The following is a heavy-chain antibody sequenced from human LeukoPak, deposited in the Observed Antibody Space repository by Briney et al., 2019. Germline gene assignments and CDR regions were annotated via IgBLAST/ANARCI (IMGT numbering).Heavy chain of an antibody. CDR2: IYHSGST. D-gene: IGHD3-22*01. J-gene: IGHJ4*02. Sequence: PSETLSLTCTVSGYSISSGYYWGWIRQPPGKGLEWIGSIYHSGSTYYNPSLKSRVTISVDTSKNQFSLKLSSVTAADTAVYYCAREEIDSSGYYETDYWGQGTLVTVSS. CDR3: AREEIDSSGYYETDY. CDR1: GYSISSGYY. V-gene: IGHV4-38-2*02.